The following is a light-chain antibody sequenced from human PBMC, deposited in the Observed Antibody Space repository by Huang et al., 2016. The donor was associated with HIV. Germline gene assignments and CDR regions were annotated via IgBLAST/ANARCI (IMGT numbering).Light chain of an antibody. CDR3: HQRAGWPL. CDR1: QTISTY. V-gene: IGKV3-11*01. CDR2: YTS. J-gene: IGKJ4*02. Sequence: EVVLTQSPATLSLSPGERATLSCRASQTISTYLAWYQHKPGQPPRLLIYYTSKGATGIPARFSGRWSGTDFTLTISSLEPEDFAVYYCHQRAGWPLFGGGTKVEIK.